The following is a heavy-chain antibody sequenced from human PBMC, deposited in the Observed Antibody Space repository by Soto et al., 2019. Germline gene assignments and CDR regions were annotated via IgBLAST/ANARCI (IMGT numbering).Heavy chain of an antibody. V-gene: IGHV1-8*01. CDR2: MNPNSGNT. CDR3: ARKVDRRLVVRAASRRKDYYYYYMDV. CDR1: GYTFTSYD. J-gene: IGHJ6*03. Sequence: ASVKVSCKASGYTFTSYDINWVRQATGQGLEWMGWMNPNSGNTGYAQKFQGRVTMTRNTSLSTAYMELSSLRSEDTAVYYWARKVDRRLVVRAASRRKDYYYYYMDVWGKGTTVTVSS. D-gene: IGHD2-2*01.